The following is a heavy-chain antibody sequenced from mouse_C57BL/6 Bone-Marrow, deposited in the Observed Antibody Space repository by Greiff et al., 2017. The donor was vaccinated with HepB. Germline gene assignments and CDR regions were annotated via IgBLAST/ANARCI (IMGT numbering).Heavy chain of an antibody. Sequence: VHLVESGGGLVKPGGSLKLSCAASGFTFSDYGMHWVRQPPGKGLEWLGVIWGGGSTNYNSALMSRLSISKDNSKSQVFLKMNSLQTDDTAMYYCAKRDYYGSFFAYWGQGTLVTVSA. D-gene: IGHD1-1*01. V-gene: IGHV2-9*01. CDR1: GFTFSDYG. CDR3: AKRDYYGSFFAY. J-gene: IGHJ3*01. CDR2: IWGGGST.